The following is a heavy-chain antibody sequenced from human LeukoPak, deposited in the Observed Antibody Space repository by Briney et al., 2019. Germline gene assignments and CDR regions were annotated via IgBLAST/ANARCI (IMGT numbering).Heavy chain of an antibody. CDR1: GFTFSSYA. CDR2: ISGSGGST. CDR3: AKPWGSGSYYKIFDY. Sequence: GGSLRLSCAASGFTFSSYAMSWVRQAPGKGLEWVSAISGSGGSTYYADSVKGRFTISRDNSKNTLYLQMNSLRAEDTAVYYCAKPWGSGSYYKIFDYWGQGTLVTVSS. V-gene: IGHV3-23*01. D-gene: IGHD3-10*01. J-gene: IGHJ4*02.